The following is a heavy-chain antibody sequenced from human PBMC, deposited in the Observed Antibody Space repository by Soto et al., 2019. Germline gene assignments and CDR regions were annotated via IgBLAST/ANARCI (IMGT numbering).Heavy chain of an antibody. V-gene: IGHV1-3*01. CDR3: ARDQITIFGVVPNWFEP. J-gene: IGHJ5*02. Sequence: GASVKVSCKASGYTFTSYAMHWVRQAPGQRLEWMGWINAGNGNTKYSQKFQGRVTITRDTSASTAYMELSSLRSEDTAVYYCARDQITIFGVVPNWFEPWGQGTLVTLSS. D-gene: IGHD3-3*01. CDR2: INAGNGNT. CDR1: GYTFTSYA.